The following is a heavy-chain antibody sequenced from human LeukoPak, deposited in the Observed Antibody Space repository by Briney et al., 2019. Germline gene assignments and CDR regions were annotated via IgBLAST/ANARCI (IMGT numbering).Heavy chain of an antibody. J-gene: IGHJ4*02. V-gene: IGHV4-34*01. CDR1: GGSFSGYY. CDR2: INHSGST. CDR3: ARVLRGGLEYFDY. Sequence: SETLSLTCAVYGGSFSGYYWSWIRQPPGKGLEWIGEINHSGSTNYNPSLKSRVTISVDTSKNQFSLKLGSVTAADTAMYYCARVLRGGLEYFDYWGQGTLVTVSS.